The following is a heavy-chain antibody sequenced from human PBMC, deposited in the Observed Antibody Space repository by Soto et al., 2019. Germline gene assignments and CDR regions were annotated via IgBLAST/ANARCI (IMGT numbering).Heavy chain of an antibody. Sequence: ASVKVSCKASGGTFSSYAISWVRQAPGQGLEWMGGIIPIFGTANYAQKFQGRVTITADESTSTAYMELSSLRSEDTAVYYCARAVRNIVVVTAGYYYGMDVWGQGTTVTVSS. V-gene: IGHV1-69*13. D-gene: IGHD2-21*02. CDR2: IIPIFGTA. CDR1: GGTFSSYA. CDR3: ARAVRNIVVVTAGYYYGMDV. J-gene: IGHJ6*02.